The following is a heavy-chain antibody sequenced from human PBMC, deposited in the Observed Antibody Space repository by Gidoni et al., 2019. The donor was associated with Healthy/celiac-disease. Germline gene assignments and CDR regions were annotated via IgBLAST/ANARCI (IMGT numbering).Heavy chain of an antibody. CDR1: GFTFSSYA. Sequence: EVQLLESGGGLVQPGGSLRLSCAASGFTFSSYAMSWVRQAPGKGLEWVSAISGSGGSTYYADSVKGRFTISRDNSKNTLSLQMNSLRAEDTAVYYCAKSRVVVVPAAIPFDPWGQGTLVTVSS. CDR2: ISGSGGST. V-gene: IGHV3-23*01. J-gene: IGHJ5*02. CDR3: AKSRVVVVPAAIPFDP. D-gene: IGHD2-2*01.